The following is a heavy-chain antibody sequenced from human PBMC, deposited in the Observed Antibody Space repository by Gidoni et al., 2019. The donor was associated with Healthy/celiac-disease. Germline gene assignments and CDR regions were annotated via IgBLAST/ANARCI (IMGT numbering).Heavy chain of an antibody. CDR2: ISWDGGST. CDR1: GFTFDDYT. V-gene: IGHV3-43*01. Sequence: EVQLLESGGVVVQPGGSLSLSCAASGFTFDDYTMHWVRQAPGKGMEWVTLISWDGGSTYYADSVKGRFTISRDNSKNSLYLQMNSLRTEDTALYYCVPAGQLAPDFFEYWGQGTLVTVSS. CDR3: VPAGQLAPDFFEY. D-gene: IGHD6-6*01. J-gene: IGHJ4*02.